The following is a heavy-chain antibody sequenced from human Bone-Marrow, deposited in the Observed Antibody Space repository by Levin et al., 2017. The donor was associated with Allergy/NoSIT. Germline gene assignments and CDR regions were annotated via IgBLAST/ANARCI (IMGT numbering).Heavy chain of an antibody. CDR2: ISGSGGST. Sequence: PGGSLRLSCAASGFTFSSYAMSWVRQAPGKGLEWVSAISGSGGSTYYADSVKGRFTISRDNSKNTLYLQMNSLRAEDTAVYYCASNMLARGYSDGYGIDYWGQGTLVTVSS. CDR3: ASNMLARGYSDGYGIDY. J-gene: IGHJ4*02. CDR1: GFTFSSYA. V-gene: IGHV3-23*01. D-gene: IGHD5-18*01.